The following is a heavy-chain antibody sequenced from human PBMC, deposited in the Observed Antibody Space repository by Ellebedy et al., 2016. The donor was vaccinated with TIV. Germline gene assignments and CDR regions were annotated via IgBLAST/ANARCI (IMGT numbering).Heavy chain of an antibody. CDR3: ARHPGHNGFFDL. CDR2: IYDSGTT. V-gene: IGHV4-59*01. CDR1: GGSFSGYY. D-gene: IGHD2-8*01. J-gene: IGHJ4*02. Sequence: MPSETLSPTCAVYGGSFSGYYWSWIRQPTGKGLEWFGLIYDSGTTNYNPSLKTRVTLSVDTAKNQFSLRLTSVTAADTAVYYCARHPGHNGFFDLWGQGTQVTVSS.